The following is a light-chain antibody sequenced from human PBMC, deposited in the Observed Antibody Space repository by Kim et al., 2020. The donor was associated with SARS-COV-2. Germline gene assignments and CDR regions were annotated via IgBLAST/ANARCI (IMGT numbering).Light chain of an antibody. J-gene: IGLJ1*01. CDR2: EVS. V-gene: IGLV2-23*02. CDR3: CSYAGICYV. Sequence: QSALTQPASVSGSPGQLITISCTGTSSDVGSYNLVSWYQQHPGKAPKLMIYEVSKRPSGVSNRFSGSKSGNTASLTISGLQAEDEADYYCCSYAGICYVFGTGTKVTVL. CDR1: SSDVGSYNL.